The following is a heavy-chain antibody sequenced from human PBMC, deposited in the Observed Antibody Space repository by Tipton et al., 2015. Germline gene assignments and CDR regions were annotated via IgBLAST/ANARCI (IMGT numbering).Heavy chain of an antibody. CDR3: ACQDYDSLTRDYQTVDY. CDR2: INHVGDT. V-gene: IGHV4-34*01. Sequence: TLSLTCTVSGGSFNDFYWSWIRQPPGKGLEWVGEINHVGDTNYNPSLKSRVTISVDTSKSRLPLKLTSVTAADTAVYYCACQDYDSLTRDYQTVDYWGQGTLVTVSS. J-gene: IGHJ4*02. D-gene: IGHD3-9*01. CDR1: GGSFNDFY.